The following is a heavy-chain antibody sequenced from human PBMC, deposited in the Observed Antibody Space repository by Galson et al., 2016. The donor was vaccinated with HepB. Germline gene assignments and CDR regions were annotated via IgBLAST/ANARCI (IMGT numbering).Heavy chain of an antibody. CDR1: GFTFSSYD. J-gene: IGHJ3*01. V-gene: IGHV3-21*06. CDR3: ARVRPVYCTSSSCYGKDVFDV. D-gene: IGHD2-2*01. Sequence: SVRLSCAASGFTFSSYDMHWVRQAPGKGLEWVSSITSSSSYIYYADSLKGRFSISRDNAKSSLYLQMNSLRVEDTAVYYCARVRPVYCTSSSCYGKDVFDVWGQGTLVTVSS. CDR2: ITSSSSYI.